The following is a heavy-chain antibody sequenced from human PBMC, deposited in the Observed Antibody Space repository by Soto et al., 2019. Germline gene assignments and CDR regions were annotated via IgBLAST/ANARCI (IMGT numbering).Heavy chain of an antibody. J-gene: IGHJ6*02. D-gene: IGHD3-10*01. Sequence: PSEILCLSWTVVGGSISNYYWSWIRQPPGKGLEWIGYIYYSGSTNYNPSLKSRVTISVDTSKNQFSLKLSSVTAADTAVYYCARRGYGSGSYVYYGMAVWGQGTTVTVSS. CDR2: IYYSGST. CDR1: GGSISNYY. V-gene: IGHV4-59*01. CDR3: ARRGYGSGSYVYYGMAV.